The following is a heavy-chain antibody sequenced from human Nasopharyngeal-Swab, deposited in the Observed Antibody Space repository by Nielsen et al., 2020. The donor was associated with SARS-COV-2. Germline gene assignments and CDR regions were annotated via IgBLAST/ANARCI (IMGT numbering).Heavy chain of an antibody. D-gene: IGHD5-24*01. Sequence: SVKVSCKASGGTFSSYAISWVRQAPGQGLEWMGRIIPILGIANYAQKFQGRVTMTRDTSTSTVYMELSSLRSEDTAVYYCAREHRRDGYNFGYWGQGTLVTVSS. CDR3: AREHRRDGYNFGY. V-gene: IGHV1-69*04. CDR2: IIPILGIA. J-gene: IGHJ4*02. CDR1: GGTFSSYA.